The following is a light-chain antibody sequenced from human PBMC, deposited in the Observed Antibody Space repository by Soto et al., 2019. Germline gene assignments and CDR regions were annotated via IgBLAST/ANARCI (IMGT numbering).Light chain of an antibody. CDR3: SSYTTSSTHVV. Sequence: QSVLTQPASVSGSPGQSITISCTGTSSDVGSYNYVSWYQQYPGKAPKLMIYDVSNRPSGVSYRFSGSKSGNTASLTISGLQAEDEADYYCSSYTTSSTHVVFGVGTKLTVL. J-gene: IGLJ2*01. CDR2: DVS. V-gene: IGLV2-14*01. CDR1: SSDVGSYNY.